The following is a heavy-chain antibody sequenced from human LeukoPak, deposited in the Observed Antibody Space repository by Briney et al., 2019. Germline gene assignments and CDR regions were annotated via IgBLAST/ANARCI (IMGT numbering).Heavy chain of an antibody. V-gene: IGHV3-21*01. CDR3: ARALYDSSGYYSHFDY. J-gene: IGHJ4*02. CDR1: GFTFSSYT. CDR2: ITRSSNYR. D-gene: IGHD3-22*01. Sequence: GGSLRLSCAASGFTFSSYTMNWVRQAPGKGLEWVSSITRSSNYRYYSDSMKGRFTISRDNAKKSLYLQMNSLRAEDTAVYYCARALYDSSGYYSHFDYWGQGTLVTVSS.